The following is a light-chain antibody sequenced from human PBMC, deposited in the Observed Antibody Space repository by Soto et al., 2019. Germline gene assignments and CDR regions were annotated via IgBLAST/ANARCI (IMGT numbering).Light chain of an antibody. CDR1: SSDVDDYNY. CDR2: DVT. CDR3: CSYAGGYVFEVI. Sequence: QSALTQPRSVSGSPGQSVTISCTGTSSDVDDYNYVSWYQQHPDTAPKLMIYDVTKRPSGVPDRFSGSKSGNTASLTISGLQAEDEADYYCCSYAGGYVFEVILGGGTKVTVL. V-gene: IGLV2-11*01. J-gene: IGLJ2*01.